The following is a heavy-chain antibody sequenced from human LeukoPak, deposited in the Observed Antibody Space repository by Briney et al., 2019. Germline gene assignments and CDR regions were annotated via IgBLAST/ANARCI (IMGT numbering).Heavy chain of an antibody. CDR1: GFTFSNYK. V-gene: IGHV3-48*04. CDR2: ISSSSNTI. Sequence: PGGSLRLSCAASGFTFSNYKMTWVRQAPGRGLEWVSHISSSSNTIDYADSVKGRFTISRDNAKNSLYLQMNSLRAEDTAVYYCAREPVTAGAFDIWGQGTMVTVSS. CDR3: AREPVTAGAFDI. J-gene: IGHJ3*02. D-gene: IGHD2-21*02.